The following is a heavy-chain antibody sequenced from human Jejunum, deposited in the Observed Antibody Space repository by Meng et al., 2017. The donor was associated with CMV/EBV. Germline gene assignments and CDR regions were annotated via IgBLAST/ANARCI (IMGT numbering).Heavy chain of an antibody. V-gene: IGHV3-74*01. CDR1: GFTFSSYW. J-gene: IGHJ4*02. CDR3: ARQGYSGSWSFSKDY. D-gene: IGHD6-13*01. CDR2: INIDGSST. Sequence: GFTFSSYWMHWVRQVPGKGLVWVSRINIDGSSTSYADSVKGRFTISRDNAKNTLYLQMNSLRAEDTALYYCARQGYSGSWSFSKDYWGQGTLVTVSS.